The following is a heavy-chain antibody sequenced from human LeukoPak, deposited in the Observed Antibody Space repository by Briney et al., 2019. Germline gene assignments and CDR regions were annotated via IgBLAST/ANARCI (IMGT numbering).Heavy chain of an antibody. Sequence: SETLSLTSTVSGGSISSSSYYWGWIRQPPGKGLEWIGSIYYSGSTYYNPSLKSRVTISVDTSKNQFSLKLSSVTAADTAVYYCAGSPSDYSNYYFDYWGQGTLVTVSS. CDR1: GGSISSSSYY. CDR3: AGSPSDYSNYYFDY. CDR2: IYYSGST. V-gene: IGHV4-39*01. D-gene: IGHD4-11*01. J-gene: IGHJ4*02.